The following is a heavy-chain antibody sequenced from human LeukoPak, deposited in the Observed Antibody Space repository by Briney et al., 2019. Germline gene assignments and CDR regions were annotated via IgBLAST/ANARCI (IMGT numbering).Heavy chain of an antibody. CDR1: GYTLTELS. Sequence: ASVKVSCKVSGYTLTELSMHWVRQAPGKGLEWMGGFDPEDGETIYAQKFQGRVTMTEDTSTDTAYMELSSLRSEDTAVYYCARVGTYDFWSGYYLNAFDIWGQGTMVTVSS. V-gene: IGHV1-24*01. J-gene: IGHJ3*02. CDR2: FDPEDGET. D-gene: IGHD3-3*01. CDR3: ARVGTYDFWSGYYLNAFDI.